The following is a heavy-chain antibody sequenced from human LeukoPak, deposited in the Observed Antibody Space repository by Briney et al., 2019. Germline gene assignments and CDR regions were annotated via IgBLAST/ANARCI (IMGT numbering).Heavy chain of an antibody. CDR2: IFTSVNT. CDR3: ASSYCSSTSCKGGY. V-gene: IGHV4-4*08. CDR1: GGSISSYY. J-gene: IGHJ4*02. D-gene: IGHD2-2*01. Sequence: SETLSLTCTVSGGSISSYYWSWIRQPPGKGLEWIGHIFTSVNTNYNPSLKSRVTISVDTSKNQFSLKLSSVTAADTAVYYCASSYCSSTSCKGGYWGQGTLVTVSS.